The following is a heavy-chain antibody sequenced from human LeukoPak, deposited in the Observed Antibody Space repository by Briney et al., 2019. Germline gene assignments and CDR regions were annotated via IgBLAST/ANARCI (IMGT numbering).Heavy chain of an antibody. D-gene: IGHD6-19*01. CDR2: ISSSSSYI. CDR1: GFTFSSYS. CDR3: ARDLVAGTGNADY. V-gene: IGHV3-21*01. Sequence: KPGGSLRLSCAASGFTFSSYSMNWVRQAPGKGLEWVSSISSSSSYIYYADSVKGRFTISRDNAKNSLYLQMNSLRAEDTAVYYCARDLVAGTGNADYWGQGTLVTVSS. J-gene: IGHJ4*02.